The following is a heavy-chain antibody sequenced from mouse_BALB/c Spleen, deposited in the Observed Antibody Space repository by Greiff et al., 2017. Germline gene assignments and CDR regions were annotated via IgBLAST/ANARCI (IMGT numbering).Heavy chain of an antibody. D-gene: IGHD1-1*01. CDR1: GDSITSGY. J-gene: IGHJ4*01. Sequence: EVKLVESGPSLVKPSQTLSLTCSVTGDSITSGYWNWIRKFPGNKLEYMGYISYSGSTYYNPSLKSRISITRDTSKNQYYLQLNSVTTEDTATYYCARSPTTSYAMDYWGQGTSVTVSS. CDR2: ISYSGST. V-gene: IGHV3-8*02. CDR3: ARSPTTSYAMDY.